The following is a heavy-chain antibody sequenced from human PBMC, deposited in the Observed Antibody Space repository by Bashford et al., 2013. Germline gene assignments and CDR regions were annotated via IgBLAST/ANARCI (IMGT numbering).Heavy chain of an antibody. J-gene: IGHJ6*02. CDR2: INPNSGGT. Sequence: ASVKVSCKASGYTFSDYYLHWVRQAPGQGLEWMGWINPNSGGTNYAQKFQGRVTMTRDTSISTAYMELSRLRSDDTAVYYCARDLPSTYDSSGYYYYYYGMDVWGQGPRSPSP. V-gene: IGHV1-2*02. CDR3: ARDLPSTYDSSGYYYYYYGMDV. D-gene: IGHD3-22*01. CDR1: GYTFSDYY.